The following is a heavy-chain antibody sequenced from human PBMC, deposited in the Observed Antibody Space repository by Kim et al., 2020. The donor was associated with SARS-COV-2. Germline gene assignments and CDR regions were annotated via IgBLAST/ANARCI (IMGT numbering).Heavy chain of an antibody. CDR3: ARVLLWFGEPYGMDV. J-gene: IGHJ6*02. Sequence: SETLSLTCTVSGGSISSGGYYWSWIRQHPGKGLEWIGYIYYSGSTYYNPSLKSRVTISVDTSKNQFSLKLSSVTAADTAVYYCARVLLWFGEPYGMDVWGQGTTVTVSS. CDR2: IYYSGST. CDR1: GGSISSGGYY. D-gene: IGHD3-10*01. V-gene: IGHV4-31*03.